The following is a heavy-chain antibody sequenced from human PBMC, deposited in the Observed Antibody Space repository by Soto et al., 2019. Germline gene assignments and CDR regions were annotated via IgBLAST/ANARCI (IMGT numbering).Heavy chain of an antibody. Sequence: QVQLVESGGGVVQPGRSLRLSCAASGFTFSSYGMHWVRQAPGKGLEWVAVIWYDGSNKYYAESVKGRFTISRDNSKNTLYLQMNSLRAEDTAVYYCARAVYCSSTSCRYFDLWGRGTLVTVSS. D-gene: IGHD2-2*01. J-gene: IGHJ2*01. CDR1: GFTFSSYG. CDR3: ARAVYCSSTSCRYFDL. CDR2: IWYDGSNK. V-gene: IGHV3-33*01.